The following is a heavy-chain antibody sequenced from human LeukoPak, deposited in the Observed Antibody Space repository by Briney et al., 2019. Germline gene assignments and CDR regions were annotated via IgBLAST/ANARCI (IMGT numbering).Heavy chain of an antibody. CDR2: IRGKSDGGKV. V-gene: IGHV3-15*01. J-gene: IGHJ4*02. CDR3: ATDEGSGTTDFGF. D-gene: IGHD1-1*01. Sequence: GGSLRLSCAVSGFAFRDAWMSWVRQAPGKGLEWVGRIRGKSDGGKVDYAAPAKGRFTISRDESKDTVYLHLASLKTEDTGVYYCATDEGSGTTDFGFWGQGTLVTVSS. CDR1: GFAFRDAW.